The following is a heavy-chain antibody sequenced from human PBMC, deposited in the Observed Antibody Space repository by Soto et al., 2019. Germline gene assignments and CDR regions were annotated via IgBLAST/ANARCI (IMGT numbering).Heavy chain of an antibody. CDR3: ASSPGVSAFDH. Sequence: KTSETLSLTCTVSGASISSYYWSWIRQPPGKGLEWIGYIYYSVNTKYNPSLKSRVAISQDTSKNQFFLRLSSVTAADTAMYYCASSPGVSAFDHWGQGTLVTVSS. J-gene: IGHJ4*02. CDR1: GASISSYY. D-gene: IGHD2-8*01. V-gene: IGHV4-59*01. CDR2: IYYSVNT.